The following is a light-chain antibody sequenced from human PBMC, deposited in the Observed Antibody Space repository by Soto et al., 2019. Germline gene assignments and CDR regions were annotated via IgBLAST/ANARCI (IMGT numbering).Light chain of an antibody. CDR3: QSYDNSNTVV. CDR2: EDN. J-gene: IGLJ2*01. Sequence: NFMLSQPHSVSGSPGKTVTISCTRSSGRIANNYVQWYQQRPGRSPTTVIYEDNRRPSGIPDRFSASIDISSNSASLTISGLATEDEADYYCQSYDNSNTVVFGGGTKLTVL. CDR1: SGRIANNY. V-gene: IGLV6-57*01.